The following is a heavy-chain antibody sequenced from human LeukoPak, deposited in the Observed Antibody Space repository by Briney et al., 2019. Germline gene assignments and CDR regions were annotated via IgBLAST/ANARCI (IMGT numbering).Heavy chain of an antibody. V-gene: IGHV1-69*02. Sequence: SVKVSCKASGGTFSSYTISWVRQAPGQGLEWMGRIIPILGIANYAQKFQGRVTITADKSTSTAYMELSSLRSEDTAVYYCARNHDYGDYVGYWGQGTLVTVSS. CDR1: GGTFSSYT. J-gene: IGHJ4*02. CDR2: IIPILGIA. CDR3: ARNHDYGDYVGY. D-gene: IGHD4-17*01.